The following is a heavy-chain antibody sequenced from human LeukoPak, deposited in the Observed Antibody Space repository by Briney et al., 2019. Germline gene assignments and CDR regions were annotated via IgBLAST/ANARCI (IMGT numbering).Heavy chain of an antibody. J-gene: IGHJ6*02. CDR2: INHSGST. D-gene: IGHD1-26*01. Sequence: KPSETLSLTCAVYGGSFSGYYWSWIRQPPGKGLEWIGEINHSGSTNYNPSLKSRVTISVDTSKNQFSLRLSSVTAADTAVYYCATLRRSGSYYVKPLDVWGQGTTVTVSS. V-gene: IGHV4-34*01. CDR1: GGSFSGYY. CDR3: ATLRRSGSYYVKPLDV.